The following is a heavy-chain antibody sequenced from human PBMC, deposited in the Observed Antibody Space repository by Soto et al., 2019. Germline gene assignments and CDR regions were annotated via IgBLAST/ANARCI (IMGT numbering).Heavy chain of an antibody. CDR1: GFTFDDYA. CDR3: AKDDRRRIAVAGTGAFDI. D-gene: IGHD6-13*01. CDR2: ISWNSGSI. V-gene: IGHV3-9*01. Sequence: GGSLRLSCAASGFTFDDYAMHWVRQAPGKGLEWVSGISWNSGSIGYADAVKGRFTISRDNAKNSLYLQMNSLRAEDTALYYCAKDDRRRIAVAGTGAFDIWGQGTMVTVSS. J-gene: IGHJ3*02.